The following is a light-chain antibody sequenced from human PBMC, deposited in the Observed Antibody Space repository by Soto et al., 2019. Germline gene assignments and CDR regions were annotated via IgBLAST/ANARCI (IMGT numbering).Light chain of an antibody. V-gene: IGKV1-6*01. CDR1: QGIRNA. CDR3: LQDYNYPWT. J-gene: IGKJ1*01. Sequence: AIQLTQSPSSLSASVGDRVTITFRASQGIRNALGWYQQKPVKAPKLLLYAASSLQSGVPSRFSGSGSGTDFTLTISSLQPEDFATYYCLQDYNYPWTFGQGTKVDIK. CDR2: AAS.